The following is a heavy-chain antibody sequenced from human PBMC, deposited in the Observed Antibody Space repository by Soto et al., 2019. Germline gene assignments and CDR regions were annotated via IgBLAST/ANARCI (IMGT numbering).Heavy chain of an antibody. V-gene: IGHV4-4*02. CDR1: GGSVSNNNW. Sequence: QVQLQESGPALVKPSGTLSLSCAVSGGSVSNNNWWSWVRQCPGNGLEWIGAIQHSRGTSYNSSLESCATLSVDKSQDALSSRLNYGPAGETAVYYFTKNGAFGPDYWGLGILVTVSS. CDR2: IQHSRGT. J-gene: IGHJ4*02. D-gene: IGHD2-8*01. CDR3: TKNGAFGPDY.